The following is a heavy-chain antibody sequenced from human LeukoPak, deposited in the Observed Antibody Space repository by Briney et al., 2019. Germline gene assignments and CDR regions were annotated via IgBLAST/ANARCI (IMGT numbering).Heavy chain of an antibody. D-gene: IGHD3-10*01. J-gene: IGHJ4*02. V-gene: IGHV3-74*01. CDR3: ARAPLWAGSDY. CDR1: GFTLSTYW. Sequence: GGSLRLSCAASGFTLSTYWMHWVRQAPGKGLVWVSRINRDGSSTSYADSVKGRFSISTDNAKNTLYLQMNSLRAEDTAVYYCARAPLWAGSDYWGQGTLVTVSS. CDR2: INRDGSST.